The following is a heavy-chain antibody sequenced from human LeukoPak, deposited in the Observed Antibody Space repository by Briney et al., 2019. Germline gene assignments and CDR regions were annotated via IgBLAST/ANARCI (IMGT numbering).Heavy chain of an antibody. CDR2: INGDGSAT. D-gene: IGHD7-27*01. CDR1: GFTFSGHW. Sequence: AGGSLSLSCAASGFTFSGHWMYWLRQAPGKGLAWVSRINGDGSATNYADSMEGRFTISRDNAKNIVYLQMNSLREDDTAIYYCARDINWGQVDYWGQGTLVTVSS. CDR3: ARDINWGQVDY. V-gene: IGHV3-74*01. J-gene: IGHJ4*02.